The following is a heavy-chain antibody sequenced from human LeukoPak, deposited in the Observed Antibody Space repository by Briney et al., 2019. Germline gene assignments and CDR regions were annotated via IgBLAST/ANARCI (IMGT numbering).Heavy chain of an antibody. CDR1: GFTFTTFW. CDR3: VRDWGYDSSGYWQKYFDT. CDR2: INHDGSNT. D-gene: IGHD3-22*01. V-gene: IGHV3-74*01. Sequence: GGSLRLSCATSGFTFTTFWMHWVRQAPGKGLVWVSRINHDGSNTNYADSVKGRFTLSRDNGKNTVYLQMNSLRAEDTAVYYCVRDWGYDSSGYWQKYFDTWGQGTLVTVSS. J-gene: IGHJ4*02.